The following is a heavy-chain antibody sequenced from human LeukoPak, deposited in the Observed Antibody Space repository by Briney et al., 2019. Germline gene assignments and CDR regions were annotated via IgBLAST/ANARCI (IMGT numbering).Heavy chain of an antibody. CDR2: IFHSGST. CDR1: GGSISSGAYC. V-gene: IGHV4-31*03. CDR3: ARDRRDGYSV. Sequence: TPSETLSLTCTVSGGSISSGAYCWNWVRQRPGKGLDWIGYIFHSGSTYYKPSVKSRVTISVDTSKNQLSLRLTSVTAADTAVYYCARDRRDGYSVWGQGTQDTVSS. D-gene: IGHD5-24*01. J-gene: IGHJ4*02.